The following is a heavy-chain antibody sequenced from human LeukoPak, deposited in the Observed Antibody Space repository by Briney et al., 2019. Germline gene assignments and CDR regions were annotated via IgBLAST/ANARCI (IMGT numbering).Heavy chain of an antibody. CDR1: GFTFSSYA. Sequence: SGGSLRLSCAASGFTFSSYAMSWVRQAPGKGLEWVSAISGSGGSTYYADSVKGRFTISRDNSKNTLYLQMNSLRAEDTAVYYCAKDEDYGDYVTDYWGQGTLVTVSS. D-gene: IGHD4-17*01. CDR2: ISGSGGST. J-gene: IGHJ4*02. V-gene: IGHV3-23*01. CDR3: AKDEDYGDYVTDY.